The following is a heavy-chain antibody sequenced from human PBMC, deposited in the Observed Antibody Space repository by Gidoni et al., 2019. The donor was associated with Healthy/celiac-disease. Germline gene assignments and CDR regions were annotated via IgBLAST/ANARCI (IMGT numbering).Heavy chain of an antibody. D-gene: IGHD6-6*01. J-gene: IGHJ6*02. V-gene: IGHV4-34*01. Sequence: QVQLQQWGAGLLKPSEPLSLTCAVYGGSFIGYHRSWIRQPPGKGLEWIGEINHSGSTNYNPSLKSRVTISVDTSKNQFSLKLSSVTAADTAVYYCARRKVISSSQPYYYYYGMDVWGQGTTVTVSS. CDR3: ARRKVISSSQPYYYYYGMDV. CDR1: GGSFIGYH. CDR2: INHSGST.